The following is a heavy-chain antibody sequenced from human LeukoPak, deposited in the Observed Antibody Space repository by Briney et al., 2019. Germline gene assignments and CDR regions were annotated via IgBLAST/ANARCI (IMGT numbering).Heavy chain of an antibody. CDR1: GDSISGGTYY. D-gene: IGHD3-10*01. CDR2: IYHSGST. Sequence: SETLSLTCTVSGDSISGGTYYWSWIRQPPGKGLECIGYIYHSGSTYYNPSLKSRVTISVDTSKNQFSLKLSSVTAADTAVYYCARGRITMVRGVIPGDAFDIWGQGTMVTVSS. V-gene: IGHV4-30-2*01. J-gene: IGHJ3*02. CDR3: ARGRITMVRGVIPGDAFDI.